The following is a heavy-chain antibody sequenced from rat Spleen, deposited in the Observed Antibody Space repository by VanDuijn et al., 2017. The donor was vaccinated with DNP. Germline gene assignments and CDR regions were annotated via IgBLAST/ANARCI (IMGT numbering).Heavy chain of an antibody. CDR2: ISSDGGYT. CDR1: GFTFSDYY. J-gene: IGHJ3*01. Sequence: EVQLVESGGDLVQPGRSLKLSCAASGFTFSDYYMAWVRQPPTKGLEWVAYISSDGGYTYYGDSVKGRFTISRDNAKRTQYLQMDSLRSEDTATYYCVTHPSWFGYWGQGTLVTVSS. V-gene: IGHV5-25*01. CDR3: VTHPSWFGY.